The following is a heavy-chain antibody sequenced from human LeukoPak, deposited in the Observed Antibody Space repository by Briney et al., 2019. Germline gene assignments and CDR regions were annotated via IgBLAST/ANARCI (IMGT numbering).Heavy chain of an antibody. Sequence: PSETLSLTCTVSGGSISSYYWSWIRQPAGKGLEWIGRIYTSGSTNYNPSLKSRVTMSVDTSKNQFSLKLSSVTAADTAVYYCARDRCSSTSCYFGVWGKGTTVTVSS. CDR2: IYTSGST. D-gene: IGHD2-2*01. CDR1: GGSISSYY. CDR3: ARDRCSSTSCYFGV. J-gene: IGHJ6*04. V-gene: IGHV4-4*07.